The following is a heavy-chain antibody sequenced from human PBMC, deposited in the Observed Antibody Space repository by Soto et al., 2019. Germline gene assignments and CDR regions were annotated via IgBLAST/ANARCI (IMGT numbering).Heavy chain of an antibody. CDR3: ARGGGNYGSGSYCSY. CDR1: GGSFSGYY. D-gene: IGHD3-10*01. J-gene: IGHJ4*02. V-gene: IGHV4-34*01. Sequence: QVQLQQWGAGLLKPSETLSLTCAVYGGSFSGYYWSWIRQPPGKGLEWRGEINHSGSTNYNPSLKSRVTTAVDTYKNQSSLKLSSVTAADTAVYYCARGGGNYGSGSYCSYWGQGTLVNVS. CDR2: INHSGST.